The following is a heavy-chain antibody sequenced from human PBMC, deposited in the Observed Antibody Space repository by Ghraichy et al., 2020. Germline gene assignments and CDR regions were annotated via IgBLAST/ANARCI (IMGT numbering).Heavy chain of an antibody. CDR3: ARDVERDSGSYFEGYYYGMDV. CDR2: ISSSSSYI. J-gene: IGHJ6*02. V-gene: IGHV3-21*01. D-gene: IGHD1-26*01. CDR1: GFTFSSYS. Sequence: GASLRLSCAASGFTFSSYSMNWVRQAPGKGLEWVSSISSSSSYIYYADSVKGRFTISRDNAKNSLYLQMNSLRAEDTAVYYCARDVERDSGSYFEGYYYGMDVWGQGTTVTVSS.